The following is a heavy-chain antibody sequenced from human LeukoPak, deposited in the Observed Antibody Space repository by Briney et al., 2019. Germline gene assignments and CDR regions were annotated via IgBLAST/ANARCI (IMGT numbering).Heavy chain of an antibody. J-gene: IGHJ3*02. CDR1: GFTVSNNF. Sequence: PGGSLRLSCAASGFTVSNNFMSWVRQAPGKGLQWVSVIYSDGSTYYADSVKGRFTISRDNSKNTLYLQMNSLRAEDTAVYYCARGHLGNWDGFDIWGQGTMVTVSS. V-gene: IGHV3-66*01. CDR3: ARGHLGNWDGFDI. CDR2: IYSDGST. D-gene: IGHD7-27*01.